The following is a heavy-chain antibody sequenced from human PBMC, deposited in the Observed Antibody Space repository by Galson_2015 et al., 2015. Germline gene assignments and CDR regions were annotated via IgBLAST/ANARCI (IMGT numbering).Heavy chain of an antibody. D-gene: IGHD3-10*01. CDR3: AKRGGKTGHWYFDL. Sequence: SLRLSCAASGFTFSSSAMSWVRQAPGKGLEWVSGIRGSGAGTYYADSVKGRFTISRDTSKNMLYLQMNSLRDEDTAVYYCAKRGGKTGHWYFDLWGRGILVTVSS. V-gene: IGHV3-23*01. CDR2: IRGSGAGT. CDR1: GFTFSSSA. J-gene: IGHJ2*01.